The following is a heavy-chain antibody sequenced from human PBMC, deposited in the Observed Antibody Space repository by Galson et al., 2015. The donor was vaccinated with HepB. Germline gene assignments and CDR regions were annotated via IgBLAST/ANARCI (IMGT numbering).Heavy chain of an antibody. V-gene: IGHV3-30*18. J-gene: IGHJ6*02. D-gene: IGHD3-3*01. CDR2: MLYDGNNK. CDR1: GVSFDAYG. Sequence: SLRLSCAAPGVSFDAYGLHWVRQAPGKGLEWVALMLYDGNNKYYTDSVRGRFTISRDNSKNTLYLQMNSLKKEDTAVYYCAKSNCDVWSGYQYYYGMDVWGQGTTVTVSS. CDR3: AKSNCDVWSGYQYYYGMDV.